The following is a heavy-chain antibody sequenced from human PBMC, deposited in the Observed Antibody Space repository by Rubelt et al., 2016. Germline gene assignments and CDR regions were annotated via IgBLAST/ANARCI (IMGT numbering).Heavy chain of an antibody. Sequence: TFSSYAISWVRQAPGQGLEWTGGITPIYGTANYAQKFQGRATITADESTSTAYMELSSLRSEDTAVYYCAWFQYSSGWYFDYWGQGTLVTVSS. J-gene: IGHJ4*02. D-gene: IGHD6-19*01. CDR2: ITPIYGTA. CDR3: AWFQYSSGWYFDY. CDR1: TFSSYA. V-gene: IGHV1-69*01.